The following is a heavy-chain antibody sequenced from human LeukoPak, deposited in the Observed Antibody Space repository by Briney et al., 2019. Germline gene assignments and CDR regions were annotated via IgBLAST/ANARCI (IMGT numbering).Heavy chain of an antibody. V-gene: IGHV3-7*01. D-gene: IGHD6-19*01. CDR2: IKQDGSEK. CDR1: GFTFSSYW. J-gene: IGHJ4*02. CDR3: ARVRWLVRWVFDY. Sequence: GGSLRLSCAASGFTFSSYWMSWVRQAPGKGLEWVANIKQDGSEKYYVDSVKGRFTISRDNAKNSLYLQMNSLRAEDTAVYYCARVRWLVRWVFDYWGQGTLVTVSS.